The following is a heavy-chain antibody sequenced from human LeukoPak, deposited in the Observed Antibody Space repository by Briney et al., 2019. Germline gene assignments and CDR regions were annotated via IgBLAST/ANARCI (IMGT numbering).Heavy chain of an antibody. CDR2: IYYSGST. Sequence: PSETLSLTCTVSGGSISSSSYNWGWNRQPPGKGLEWIGSIYYSGSTYYNPSLKSRVTISVDTSKNQFSLKLSSVTAADTAVYYCARLRSGYDLFDYWGQGTLVTVSS. V-gene: IGHV4-39*07. CDR3: ARLRSGYDLFDY. CDR1: GGSISSSSYN. D-gene: IGHD5-12*01. J-gene: IGHJ4*02.